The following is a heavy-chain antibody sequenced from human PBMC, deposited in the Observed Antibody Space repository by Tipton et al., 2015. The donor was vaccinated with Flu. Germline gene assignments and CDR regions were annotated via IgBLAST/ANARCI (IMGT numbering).Heavy chain of an antibody. J-gene: IGHJ4*01. V-gene: IGHV4-39*01. Sequence: TLSLTCTVSGGSISSSSYYWGWIRQPPGKGLEWIGSIYYSGSTYYNPSLKSRVTISVDTSKNQFSLKLSSVTAADTAVYYCATKEVSYCSGGSCYSYYFDYWGHGTLVPVSS. CDR2: IYYSGST. CDR3: ATKEVSYCSGGSCYSYYFDY. CDR1: GGSISSSSYY. D-gene: IGHD2-15*01.